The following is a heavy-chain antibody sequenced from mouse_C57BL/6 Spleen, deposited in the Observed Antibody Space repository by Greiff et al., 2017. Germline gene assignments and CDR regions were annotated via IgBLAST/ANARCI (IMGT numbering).Heavy chain of an antibody. J-gene: IGHJ1*03. D-gene: IGHD3-3*01. CDR2: INYDGSST. V-gene: IGHV5-16*01. Sequence: EVKLVESEGGLVQPGSSMKLSCTASGFTFSDYYMAWVRQVPEKGLEWVANINYDGSSTYYLASLKSRFIISRDNAKNILYLQMSSLKSEDTATYYCAREGPENWYFDVWGTGTTVTVSS. CDR1: GFTFSDYY. CDR3: AREGPENWYFDV.